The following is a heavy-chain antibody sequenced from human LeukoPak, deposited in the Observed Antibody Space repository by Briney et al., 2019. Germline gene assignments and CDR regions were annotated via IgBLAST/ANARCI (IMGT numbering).Heavy chain of an antibody. CDR2: ISAYNGNT. D-gene: IGHD6-6*01. V-gene: IGHV1-18*01. CDR1: GYTFTSYG. CDR3: ARDTSIAAPYYYYYGMDV. Sequence: ASVKVSCKASGYTFTSYGISWVRQAPGQGLEWMGWISAYNGNTNYAQKLQGRVTMTTDTSTSTAYMELRSLRSDDTAVYYCARDTSIAAPYYYYYGMDVWGQGTTVTVS. J-gene: IGHJ6*02.